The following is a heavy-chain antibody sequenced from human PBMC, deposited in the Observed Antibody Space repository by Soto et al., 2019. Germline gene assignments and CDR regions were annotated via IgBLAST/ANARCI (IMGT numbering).Heavy chain of an antibody. CDR3: AAGFPPDY. CDR1: GFTFSSSW. CDR2: IKGDGSEE. Sequence: EVQLVESGGVLVQPGGSLKVSCAASGFTFSSSWMNWVRQAPGKGLEWVANIKGDGSEEYYVDSVRGRFTISRDNANSSPSLQMNSLRAEDTAVYYCAAGFPPDYWGQGTLVTVSS. V-gene: IGHV3-7*01. D-gene: IGHD3-10*01. J-gene: IGHJ4*02.